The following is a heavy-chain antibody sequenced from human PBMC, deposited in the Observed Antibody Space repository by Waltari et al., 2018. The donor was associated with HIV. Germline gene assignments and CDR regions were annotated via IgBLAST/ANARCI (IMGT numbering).Heavy chain of an antibody. CDR2: INGGSGNT. CDR3: ARERNPNYFDY. CDR1: GYLFTNYP. Sequence: QVQLVQSGAEVKKPGASVKVSCKASGYLFTNYPMHWVRQAPGQSLEWMGLINGGSGNTKYSQKFQDRVAMTSDASATTAYMELSSLRSEDTAVYYCARERNPNYFDYWGQGTLVTVSS. V-gene: IGHV1-3*01. J-gene: IGHJ4*02.